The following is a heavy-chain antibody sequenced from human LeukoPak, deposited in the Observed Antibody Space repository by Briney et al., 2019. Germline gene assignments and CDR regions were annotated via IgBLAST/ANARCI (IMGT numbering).Heavy chain of an antibody. D-gene: IGHD4-11*01. J-gene: IGHJ4*02. V-gene: IGHV3-48*01. CDR2: ISSSSSTI. CDR3: AKDSYSNYFDY. Sequence: PGGSLRLSCAASGFTFSSYSMNWVRQAPGKGLEWVSYISSSSSTIYYADSVKGRFTISRDNAKNSLYLQMNSLRAEDTAVYYCAKDSYSNYFDYWGQGTLVTVSS. CDR1: GFTFSSYS.